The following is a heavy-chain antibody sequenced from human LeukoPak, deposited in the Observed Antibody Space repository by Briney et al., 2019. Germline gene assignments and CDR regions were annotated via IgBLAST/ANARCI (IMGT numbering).Heavy chain of an antibody. Sequence: GGSLRLSCAASGFTFSSYGMHWVRQAPGKGLEWVSVIYSGGSTYYADSVKGRFTISRDNSKNTLYLQMNSLRAEDTAVYYCATPSTSDFDNWGQGTLVTVSS. CDR3: ATPSTSDFDN. CDR1: GFTFSSYG. CDR2: IYSGGST. J-gene: IGHJ4*02. V-gene: IGHV3-66*04.